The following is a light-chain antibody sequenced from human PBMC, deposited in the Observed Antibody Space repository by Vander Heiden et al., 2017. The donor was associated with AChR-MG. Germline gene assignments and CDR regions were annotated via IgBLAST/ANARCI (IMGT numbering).Light chain of an antibody. CDR2: ATS. CDR1: QSVSGSY. Sequence: EIVLTQSPGTLSLSPGQRVTLSCRASQSVSGSYLAWYQQKPGQAPRLLIYATSSRATGIPDRFSGSGSGTDFTLTISRLEPEDFAVYYCQQEGNSPWTFGQGTKVQIK. CDR3: QQEGNSPWT. V-gene: IGKV3-20*01. J-gene: IGKJ1*01.